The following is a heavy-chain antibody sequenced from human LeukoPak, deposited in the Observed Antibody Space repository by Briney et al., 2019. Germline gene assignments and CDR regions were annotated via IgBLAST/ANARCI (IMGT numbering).Heavy chain of an antibody. J-gene: IGHJ5*02. CDR2: MNPNSGNT. Sequence: ASVKVSCKASGYTFTSYDINWVRQATGQGLEWMGWMNPNSGNTGYAQKFQGRVTMTRDTSISTAYMELSRLRSDDTAVYYCASSWSTSYNWFDPWGQGTLVTVSS. D-gene: IGHD6-13*01. CDR3: ASSWSTSYNWFDP. CDR1: GYTFTSYD. V-gene: IGHV1-8*01.